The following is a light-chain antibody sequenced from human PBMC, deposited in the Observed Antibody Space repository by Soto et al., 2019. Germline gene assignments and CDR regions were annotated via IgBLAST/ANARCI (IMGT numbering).Light chain of an antibody. CDR2: QAS. V-gene: IGKV1-5*03. Sequence: DIQMTQSPSTLSASVGDRVSITCRASQSISRQLAWYQQKPGKALNLLIYQASNLEAGVPSRFTGSGSGTEFTLTISSLQPDYLATYYCLQYQSYWTFGQGTKVEVK. CDR1: QSISRQ. CDR3: LQYQSYWT. J-gene: IGKJ1*01.